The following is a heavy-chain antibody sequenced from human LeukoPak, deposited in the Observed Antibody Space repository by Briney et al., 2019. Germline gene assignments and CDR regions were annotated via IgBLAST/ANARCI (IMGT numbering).Heavy chain of an antibody. Sequence: GGSLRLSCAASGFTFSSYAMSWVRQAPGKGLEWVSAISGSGGSTYYADSVKGRFTISRDNSKNTLYLQMNSLRAEDTAVYYCAKGTGYSGYEPLVTWGQGTLVTVSS. CDR3: AKGTGYSGYEPLVT. CDR2: ISGSGGST. D-gene: IGHD5-12*01. V-gene: IGHV3-23*01. CDR1: GFTFSSYA. J-gene: IGHJ5*02.